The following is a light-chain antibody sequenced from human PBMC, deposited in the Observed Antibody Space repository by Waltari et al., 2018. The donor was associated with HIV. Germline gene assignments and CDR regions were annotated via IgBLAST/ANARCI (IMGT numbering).Light chain of an antibody. Sequence: QSALTPPASVSGSPGQSITISCTGTSSDVGGYNYVSWYQQHPGKAPKLMIYEVSNRPSGVSNRFPGSKSGNTASLTISGLQAEDEADYYCTSYTSSSTYVFGTGTKVTVL. CDR3: TSYTSSSTYV. V-gene: IGLV2-14*01. CDR1: SSDVGGYNY. J-gene: IGLJ1*01. CDR2: EVS.